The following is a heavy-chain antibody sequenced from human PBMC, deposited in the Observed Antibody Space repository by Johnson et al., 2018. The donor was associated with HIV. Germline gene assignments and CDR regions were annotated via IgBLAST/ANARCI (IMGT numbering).Heavy chain of an antibody. CDR1: GFTVSSNY. CDR3: ARDPGGGVGAFDI. CDR2: IYSGGST. Sequence: VQLVESGGGLVQPGGSLRLSCAASGFTVSSNYMSWVRQAPGKGLEWVSVIYSGGSTYYADSVKGRFTISRDNSKNTLYLQMNSMRVEDTAVYYCARDPGGGVGAFDIWGQGTIVTVSS. J-gene: IGHJ3*02. D-gene: IGHD3-16*01. V-gene: IGHV3-66*01.